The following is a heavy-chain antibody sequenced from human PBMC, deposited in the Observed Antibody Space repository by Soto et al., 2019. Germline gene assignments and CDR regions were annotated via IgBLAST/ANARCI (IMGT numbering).Heavy chain of an antibody. Sequence: GGSLRLSCAASGFTFSSYAMHWVRQAPGKGLEWVAVISYDGSNKYYADSVKGRFTISRDNSKNTLYLQMNSLRAEDTAVYYCAREDSSSWTAITDYYYYGMDVWGQGTTVTVSS. CDR3: AREDSSSWTAITDYYYYGMDV. CDR2: ISYDGSNK. J-gene: IGHJ6*02. CDR1: GFTFSSYA. V-gene: IGHV3-30-3*01. D-gene: IGHD6-13*01.